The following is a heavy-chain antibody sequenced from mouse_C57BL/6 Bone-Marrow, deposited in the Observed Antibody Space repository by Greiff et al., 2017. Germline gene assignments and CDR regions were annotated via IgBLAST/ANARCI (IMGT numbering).Heavy chain of an antibody. D-gene: IGHD2-3*01. Sequence: EVKLEESGEGLVKPGGSLKLSCAASGFTFSSYAMSWVRQTPEKRLEWVAYISSGGDYIYYADTVKGRFTISRDNARNTLYLQMSSLTSEDTAMYYCAREGLGYDGYSGFAYWGQGTLVTVSA. CDR3: AREGLGYDGYSGFAY. CDR1: GFTFSSYA. J-gene: IGHJ3*01. CDR2: ISSGGDYI. V-gene: IGHV5S21*01.